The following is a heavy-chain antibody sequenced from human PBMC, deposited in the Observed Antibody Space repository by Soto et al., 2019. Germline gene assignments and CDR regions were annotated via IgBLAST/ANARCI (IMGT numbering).Heavy chain of an antibody. J-gene: IGHJ6*02. D-gene: IGHD1-1*01. V-gene: IGHV1-8*01. CDR3: ARERTGTTSMDV. CDR2: MNPNSGNT. CDR1: GYTFTSYD. Sequence: QVQLVQSGAEVKKPGASVKVSCKASGYTFTSYDINWVRQATGQGLEWMGWMNPNSGNTGYAQKYRGRVTMTRNTSNSTAYMELSSLRSEYTAVYYCARERTGTTSMDVWGQGTTVTVSS.